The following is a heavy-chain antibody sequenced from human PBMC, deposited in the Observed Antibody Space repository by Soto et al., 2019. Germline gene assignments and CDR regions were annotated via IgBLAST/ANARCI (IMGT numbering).Heavy chain of an antibody. Sequence: GGSLRLSCEASGFTFSGFDMHWVRQPTGKGLEWVSSIGTAGDTYYAVSVKGRFTISRDNAKNSLSLQMNSLRAGDMAVYFCAKSQEIGTHFFDSWGQGTQVTVSS. CDR3: AKSQEIGTHFFDS. D-gene: IGHD6-13*01. CDR1: GFTFSGFD. V-gene: IGHV3-13*01. CDR2: IGTAGDT. J-gene: IGHJ4*02.